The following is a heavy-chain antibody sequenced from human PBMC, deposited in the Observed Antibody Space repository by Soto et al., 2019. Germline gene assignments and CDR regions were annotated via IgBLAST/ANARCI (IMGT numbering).Heavy chain of an antibody. CDR1: GVPFMRYG. CDR2: ISSSSSYI. J-gene: IGHJ4*02. V-gene: IGHV3-21*01. Sequence: PVGRLRLSCAASGVPFMRYGVNWVRPARGKGLEWVSSISSSSSYIYYADSVKGRFTISRDNAKNSLYLQMNSLRAEDTAVYYCARALDLDYWGQGTLVTVSS. CDR3: ARALDLDY.